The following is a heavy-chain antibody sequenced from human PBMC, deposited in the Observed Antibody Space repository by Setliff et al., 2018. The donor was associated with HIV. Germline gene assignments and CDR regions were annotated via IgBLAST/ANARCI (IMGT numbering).Heavy chain of an antibody. Sequence: PSETRSLTCSVSGASIRTTSYPWGWIRQAPGKGLEWIGSIYYTGSTYYNPSFKSRVTIPVDTSENQFSLKMYSVTAADTAVYYCARHYGDYVFDSWGQGTLVTVSS. D-gene: IGHD4-17*01. CDR1: GASIRTTSYP. V-gene: IGHV4-39*01. CDR2: IYYTGST. CDR3: ARHYGDYVFDS. J-gene: IGHJ4*02.